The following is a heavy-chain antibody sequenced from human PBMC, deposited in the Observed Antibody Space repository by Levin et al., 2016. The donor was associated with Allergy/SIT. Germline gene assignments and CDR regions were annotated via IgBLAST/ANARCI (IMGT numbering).Heavy chain of an antibody. D-gene: IGHD1-14*01. CDR3: ATCLGLTTALDH. CDR1: GFNYNSYT. Sequence: GESLKISCAASGFNYNSYTMNWVRQAPGKGLEWIACITSSSTYIYYADSLQGRFTVSRDNAKNSHYLQMNSLRAEDTAVYYCATCLGLTTALDHWGQGALVTVSS. V-gene: IGHV3-21*04. CDR2: ITSSSTYI. J-gene: IGHJ4*02.